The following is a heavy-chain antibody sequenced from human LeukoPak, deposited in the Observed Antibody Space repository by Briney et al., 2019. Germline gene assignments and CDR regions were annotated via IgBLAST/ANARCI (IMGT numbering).Heavy chain of an antibody. Sequence: GGSLRLSCAASGFTFSSYAMHWVRQAPGKGLEWVAVISYDGSNKYYADSVKGRFTISRDNSKNTLYLQMNSLRVEDTAVYYCTKAIWSGHLGGQGGYLDYWGQGTLVTVSS. D-gene: IGHD3-3*01. CDR1: GFTFSSYA. CDR2: ISYDGSNK. CDR3: TKAIWSGHLGGQGGYLDY. J-gene: IGHJ4*02. V-gene: IGHV3-30-3*01.